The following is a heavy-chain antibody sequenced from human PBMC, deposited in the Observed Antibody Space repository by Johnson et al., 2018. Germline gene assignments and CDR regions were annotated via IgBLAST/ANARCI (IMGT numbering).Heavy chain of an antibody. CDR2: VSDSGSNT. CDR3: VKRPKPQGGYYLDY. D-gene: IGHD3-16*01. Sequence: VQLVESGGGLVQPGGSLRLSCAASGFIFNNHAMSWVRQAPGKGLEWISTVSDSGSNTYYADAVQGRFTISRDNSQNTLYPQMNSLRAEDTAVYYLVKRPKPQGGYYLDYWGQGTLVTVSS. J-gene: IGHJ4*02. CDR1: GFIFNNHA. V-gene: IGHV3-23*04.